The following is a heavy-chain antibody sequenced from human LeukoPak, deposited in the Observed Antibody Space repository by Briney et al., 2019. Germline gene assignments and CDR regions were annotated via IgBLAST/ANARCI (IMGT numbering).Heavy chain of an antibody. CDR2: IIPIFGTA. J-gene: IGHJ4*02. V-gene: IGHV1-69*13. CDR3: AREEGYCSGGSCYSPDLGFDY. D-gene: IGHD2-15*01. CDR1: GGTFSSYA. Sequence: GASVKVSCKASGGTFSSYAISWVRQAPGQGLEWMGGIIPIFGTANYAQKFQGRVTITADESTSTAYMELSSLRSEDTAVYYCAREEGYCSGGSCYSPDLGFDYWGQGTLVTVSS.